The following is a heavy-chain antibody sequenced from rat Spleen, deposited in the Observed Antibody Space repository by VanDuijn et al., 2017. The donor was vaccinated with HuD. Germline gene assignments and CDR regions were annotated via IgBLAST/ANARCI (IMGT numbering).Heavy chain of an antibody. D-gene: IGHD4-1*01. CDR3: TTASGPYVMDA. CDR2: ISYDGGTT. V-gene: IGHV5-20*01. Sequence: EVQLVESGGGLVQPGRSMKLSCAASGFTFSNYDMAWVRQAPKKGLEWVAYISYDGGTTYYRDSVKGRFTISRDNAKSTLYLQMDSLRSEDTATYYCTTASGPYVMDAWGQGASVTVSS. J-gene: IGHJ4*01. CDR1: GFTFSNYD.